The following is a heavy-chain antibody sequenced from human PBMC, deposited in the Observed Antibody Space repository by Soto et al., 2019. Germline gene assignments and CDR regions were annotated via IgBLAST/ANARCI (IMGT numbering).Heavy chain of an antibody. CDR2: ISYDGSNK. V-gene: IGHV3-30-3*01. Sequence: GGSLRLSCAASGFTFSSYAMHWVRQAPGKGLEWVAVISYDGSNKYYADSVKGRFTISRDNSKNTLYLQMNSLRAEDTAVYYCARLPNSPGNNWFDPWGQGTLVTVSS. CDR3: ARLPNSPGNNWFDP. D-gene: IGHD3-10*01. CDR1: GFTFSSYA. J-gene: IGHJ5*02.